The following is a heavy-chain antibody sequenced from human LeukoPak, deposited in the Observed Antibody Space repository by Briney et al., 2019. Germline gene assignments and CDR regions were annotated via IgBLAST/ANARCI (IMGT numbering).Heavy chain of an antibody. V-gene: IGHV7-4-1*02. CDR3: ARGYSSSWYSGTEH. D-gene: IGHD6-13*01. Sequence: ASVKVSCKASGYTFTSYAMNWVRQAPGQGLEWMGWIDTNTGNPTYAQGFTGRFVFSLDTSVSTAYLQISSLKAEDTAVYYCARGYSSSWYSGTEHWGQGTLVTVSS. CDR2: IDTNTGNP. CDR1: GYTFTSYA. J-gene: IGHJ1*01.